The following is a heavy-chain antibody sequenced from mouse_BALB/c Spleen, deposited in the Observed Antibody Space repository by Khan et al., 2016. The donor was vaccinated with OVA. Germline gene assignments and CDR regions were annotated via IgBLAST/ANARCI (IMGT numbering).Heavy chain of an antibody. J-gene: IGHJ4*01. CDR3: ARVGYNGTMDC. D-gene: IGHD1-3*01. CDR1: GFTFTNYG. CDR2: INTYTGEP. V-gene: IGHV9-3-1*01. Sequence: QIQLVQSGPELKKPGETVQISCKASGFTFTNYGMNWVKQTPGKGLKWMGWINTYTGEPTFADDFKGRVAFTLDTSASTASLQINSLKNEDTATYLSARVGYNGTMDCWGQGTAVTVSS.